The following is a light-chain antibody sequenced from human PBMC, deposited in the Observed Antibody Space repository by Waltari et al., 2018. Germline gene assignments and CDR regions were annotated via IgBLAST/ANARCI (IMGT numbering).Light chain of an antibody. CDR3: ATWDNSLSAAV. Sequence: QSVLTQPPSVSAAPGQQVSISCSGSGSNIGNNFVSWYQQQLPGTAPKLLIYDNRKRPSGIPDRFSGSKSGTSATLAITGLQTGDEADYYCATWDNSLSAAVFGGGTKLTVL. J-gene: IGLJ2*01. CDR1: GSNIGNNF. CDR2: DNR. V-gene: IGLV1-51*01.